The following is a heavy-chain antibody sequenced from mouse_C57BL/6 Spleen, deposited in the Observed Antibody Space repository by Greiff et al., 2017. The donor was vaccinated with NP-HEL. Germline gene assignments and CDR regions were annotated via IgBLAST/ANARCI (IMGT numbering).Heavy chain of an antibody. Sequence: EVKLMESGGGLVQPGGSLKLSCAASGFTFSDYYMYWVRQTPEKRLEWVAYISNGGGSTYYPDTVKGRFTISRDNAKNTLYLQMSRLKSEDTAMYYCARRGLRKDYAMDYWGQGTSVTVSS. CDR2: ISNGGGST. V-gene: IGHV5-12*01. J-gene: IGHJ4*01. CDR3: ARRGLRKDYAMDY. CDR1: GFTFSDYY. D-gene: IGHD2-4*01.